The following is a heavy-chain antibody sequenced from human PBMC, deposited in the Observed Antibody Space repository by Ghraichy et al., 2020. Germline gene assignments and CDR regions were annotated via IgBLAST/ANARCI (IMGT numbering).Heavy chain of an antibody. CDR1: GDSISIYY. Sequence: SETLSLTCTVSGDSISIYYWSWIRQPPGKGLEWIGYIYHSGSTYYNPSLKSRVTLSVDTSKNQFSLRLSSVTAADTAVYYCARYEGSSWGYFDYWGQGTLVTVSS. D-gene: IGHD3-10*01. CDR2: IYHSGST. J-gene: IGHJ4*02. V-gene: IGHV4-59*01. CDR3: ARYEGSSWGYFDY.